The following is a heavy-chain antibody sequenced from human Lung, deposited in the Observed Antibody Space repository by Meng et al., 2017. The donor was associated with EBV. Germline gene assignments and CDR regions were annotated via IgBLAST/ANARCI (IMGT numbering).Heavy chain of an antibody. CDR2: IYYSAST. Sequence: LHVLVSDPVVLNPSEALSLECTLAVCSVSSCRSYWDGIRQPTGNGLEWIVNIYYSASTYYNPSLKSRFTISVDTSKNQFSLKLSSVTAADTAVYDCARGVTTHFVPWGQGTLVTVSS. CDR3: ARGVTTHFVP. J-gene: IGHJ5*02. D-gene: IGHD4-17*01. V-gene: IGHV4-39*07. CDR1: VCSVSSCRSY.